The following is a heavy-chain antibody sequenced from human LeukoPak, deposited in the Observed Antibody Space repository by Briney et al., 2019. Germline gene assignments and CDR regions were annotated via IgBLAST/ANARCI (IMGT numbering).Heavy chain of an antibody. CDR1: GFTFSNAW. J-gene: IGHJ5*02. D-gene: IGHD3-22*01. CDR2: TRSNSDGGTI. V-gene: IGHV3-15*07. CDR3: ATDFYDTT. Sequence: GGSLRLSCATSGFTFSNAWMNWVRQAPGKGLEWVGRTRSNSDGGTIDYAAPVKGRFALSRDDSKNTLYLQMNSLQTEDTAVYYCATDFYDTTWGQGTLVTVSS.